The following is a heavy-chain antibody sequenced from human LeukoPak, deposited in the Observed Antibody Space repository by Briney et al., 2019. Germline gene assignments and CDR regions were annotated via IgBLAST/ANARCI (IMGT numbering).Heavy chain of an antibody. CDR2: INHSGST. J-gene: IGHJ4*02. CDR3: ARGVSDQN. V-gene: IGHV4-34*01. Sequence: SETLSLTCAVYGGSFSGYYWSWIRQSPGKGLEWIGEINHSGSTYYNPSLKSQVTISLDTSKNHFSLKLTSVTAADTAVYYCARGVSDQNWGQGTLVTVCS. CDR1: GGSFSGYY.